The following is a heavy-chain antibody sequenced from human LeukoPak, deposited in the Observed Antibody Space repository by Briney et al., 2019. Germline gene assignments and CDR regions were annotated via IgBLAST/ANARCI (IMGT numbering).Heavy chain of an antibody. Sequence: GGSLRLSCAASGFTFSAYWMHWVRQVPGKGLVWVSRINNDGTATFFADSVKGRFTISRDNSKNTLSLQMNSLRAVDTAVYYCARTTKEFDILTGYYFDYWGQGTLVTVSS. V-gene: IGHV3-74*01. CDR1: GFTFSAYW. D-gene: IGHD3-9*01. CDR2: INNDGTAT. CDR3: ARTTKEFDILTGYYFDY. J-gene: IGHJ4*02.